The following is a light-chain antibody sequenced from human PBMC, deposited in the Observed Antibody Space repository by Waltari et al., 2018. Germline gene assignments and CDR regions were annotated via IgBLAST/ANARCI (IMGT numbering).Light chain of an antibody. CDR3: SSYTSSSTSVV. CDR1: SSDVGGYHY. V-gene: IGLV2-14*01. CDR2: DVS. J-gene: IGLJ2*01. Sequence: QSALTQPASVSGSPGQSITISCTGTSSDVGGYHYVSWYQQHPGKAPKLMIYDVSNRPSGGSNRVSGFKSGNTASLTISGLQAEDEADYYCSSYTSSSTSVVFGGGTKLTVL.